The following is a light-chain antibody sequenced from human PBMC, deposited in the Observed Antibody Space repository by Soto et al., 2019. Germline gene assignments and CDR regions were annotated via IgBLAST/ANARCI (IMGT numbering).Light chain of an antibody. Sequence: QSALTQPPSASGSPGQSGAISCTGTSSDVGGYNYVSWYQQHPGKAPKLMIYGVNKRPSGVPDRFSGSKSGNTASLTVPGLQAEDEADYYCSSYAGSSNVFGTGTKVTVL. V-gene: IGLV2-8*01. CDR2: GVN. CDR1: SSDVGGYNY. CDR3: SSYAGSSNV. J-gene: IGLJ1*01.